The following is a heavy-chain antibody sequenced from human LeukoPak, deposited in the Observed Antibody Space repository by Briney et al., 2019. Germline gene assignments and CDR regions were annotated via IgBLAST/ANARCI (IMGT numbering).Heavy chain of an antibody. CDR2: IYYSGST. J-gene: IGHJ2*01. CDR3: ARGGGGYSWYFDL. Sequence: SQTLSLTCTVSGGSISSGGYYWSWIRHHPGKGLEWIGYIYYSGSTYYTLSLKNRVTISVATSKNQFSLRLSSVTAVDTAVYYCARGGGGYSWYFDLWGRGTLVTVSS. V-gene: IGHV4-31*03. D-gene: IGHD5-12*01. CDR1: GGSISSGGYY.